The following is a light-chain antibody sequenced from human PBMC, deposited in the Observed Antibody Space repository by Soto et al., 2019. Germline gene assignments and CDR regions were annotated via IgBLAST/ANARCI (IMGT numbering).Light chain of an antibody. V-gene: IGLV2-8*01. CDR3: SSYAGSNSPFV. CDR1: SSDIGDYNY. Sequence: QSVLTQPPSASGSPGQSVTISCTGTSSDIGDYNYVSWYQQHPGKAPKLMIYEVSKRPSGVPDRFSGSKSGSTASLTVSGLQAEDEADYYCSSYAGSNSPFVFGSGTKVTAL. CDR2: EVS. J-gene: IGLJ1*01.